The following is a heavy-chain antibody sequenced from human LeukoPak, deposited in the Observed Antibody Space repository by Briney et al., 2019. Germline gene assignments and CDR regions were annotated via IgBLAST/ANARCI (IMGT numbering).Heavy chain of an antibody. Sequence: GGSLRLSWAASGXTFSGYWMHWVRLPPGKGLVWVSRITGDGSSTTYADSVKGRFTISRDNAKNTLYLQMISLRAEDTAVYYCARDTGWYFDLWGRGTLVTVSS. J-gene: IGHJ2*01. D-gene: IGHD4-17*01. CDR2: ITGDGSST. CDR3: ARDTGWYFDL. CDR1: GXTFSGYW. V-gene: IGHV3-74*01.